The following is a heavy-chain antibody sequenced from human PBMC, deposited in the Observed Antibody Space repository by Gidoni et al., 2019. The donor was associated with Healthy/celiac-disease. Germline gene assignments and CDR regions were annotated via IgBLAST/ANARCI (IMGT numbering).Heavy chain of an antibody. CDR2: IYYSGST. V-gene: IGHV4-31*03. CDR1: GGSISSGGYY. J-gene: IGHJ5*02. CDR3: ARDRAAAGMGGGFDP. D-gene: IGHD6-13*01. Sequence: QVQLQESGPGLVKPSQTLSLTCTVSGGSISSGGYYWSWIRQHPGKGLEWIGYIYYSGSTYYNTSLKSRVTISVDTAKNQFSLKLSAVTAADTAVYYCARDRAAAGMGGGFDPWGQGTLVTVSS.